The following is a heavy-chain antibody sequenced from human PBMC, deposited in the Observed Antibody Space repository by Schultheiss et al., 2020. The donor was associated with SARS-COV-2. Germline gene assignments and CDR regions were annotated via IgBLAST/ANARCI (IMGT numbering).Heavy chain of an antibody. Sequence: GGSLRLSCAASGFTFSSYSMNWVRQAPGKGLEWVSSISSSSSYIYYADSVKGRFTISRDNAKNSLYLQMNSLRAEDTAVYYCAREPQRGIVVVPAALPYDAFDIWGQWTMVTVSS. CDR3: AREPQRGIVVVPAALPYDAFDI. CDR2: ISSSSSYI. CDR1: GFTFSSYS. J-gene: IGHJ3*02. V-gene: IGHV3-21*01. D-gene: IGHD2-2*01.